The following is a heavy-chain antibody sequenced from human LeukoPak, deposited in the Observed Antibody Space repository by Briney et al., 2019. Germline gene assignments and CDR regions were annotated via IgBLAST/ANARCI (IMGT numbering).Heavy chain of an antibody. CDR2: ISSSSSYI. J-gene: IGHJ4*02. Sequence: GGSLSLSCAASGFTFSSYGMNWVRQAPGKGLEWVSSISSSSSYIYYADSVKGRFTISRDNAKNSLYLQMNSLRAEDTAVYYCARDGYCGGDCYSYWGQGTLVTVSS. CDR3: ARDGYCGGDCYSY. D-gene: IGHD2-21*02. V-gene: IGHV3-21*01. CDR1: GFTFSSYG.